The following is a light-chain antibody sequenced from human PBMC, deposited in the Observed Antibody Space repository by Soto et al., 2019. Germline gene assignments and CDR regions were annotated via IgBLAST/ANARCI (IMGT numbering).Light chain of an antibody. CDR3: QQYHIYSGT. CDR2: AAS. CDR1: QSISSY. Sequence: DIQMTQSPSSLSASVGDRVTITCRASQSISSYLNWYQQKPGKAPKLLIYAASSLQSGVPSRFSGSGSGTEFTLTINSLQPDDFATYYCQQYHIYSGTSGQGTKVDIK. V-gene: IGKV1-39*01. J-gene: IGKJ1*01.